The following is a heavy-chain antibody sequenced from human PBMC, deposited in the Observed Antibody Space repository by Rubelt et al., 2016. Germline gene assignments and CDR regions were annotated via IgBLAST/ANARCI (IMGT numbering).Heavy chain of an antibody. Sequence: QLQLQESGPGLVKPSETLSLTCTVSGGSVISGYYWGWIRQPPGKGLEWIGCIYYGGTTHYKPFLESRVTMSGDTSKNQFFLKLSSVTAADTATYYCARDPTNYVWGSYRGIDYWGQGTLVTVSS. J-gene: IGHJ4*02. CDR2: IYYGGTT. CDR1: GGSVISGYY. CDR3: ARDPTNYVWGSYRGIDY. D-gene: IGHD3-16*02. V-gene: IGHV4-39*07.